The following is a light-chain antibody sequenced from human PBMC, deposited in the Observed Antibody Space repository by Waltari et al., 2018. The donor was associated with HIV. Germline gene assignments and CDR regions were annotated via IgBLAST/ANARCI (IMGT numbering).Light chain of an antibody. CDR1: QGVGSN. CDR3: QQYKIRPRGNT. Sequence: DIVMTQSPAILSVSPGERVTLSCRASQGVGSNLAWNQQKVGQAPRLLIYGAATRAAEIPVRFSGSGSGTDFTLTIDSLQSEDFATYYCQQYKIRPRGNTFGQGTKLQIK. CDR2: GAA. V-gene: IGKV3-15*01. J-gene: IGKJ2*01.